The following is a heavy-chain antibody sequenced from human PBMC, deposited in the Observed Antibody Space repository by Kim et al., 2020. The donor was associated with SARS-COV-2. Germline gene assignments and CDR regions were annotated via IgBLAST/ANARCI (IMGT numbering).Heavy chain of an antibody. Sequence: GGGEYYVESEKGRFTKSKDNAQNSQDLQMNSLRAEDTAVYYCARGVTTVTWGQGTLVTVSS. J-gene: IGHJ5*02. D-gene: IGHD4-4*01. CDR2: GGGE. CDR3: ARGVTTVT. V-gene: IGHV3-7*01.